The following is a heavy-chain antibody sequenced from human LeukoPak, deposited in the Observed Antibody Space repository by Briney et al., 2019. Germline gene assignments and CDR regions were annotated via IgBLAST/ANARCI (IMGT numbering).Heavy chain of an antibody. CDR1: GDSINSSSCY. CDR2: MHYSGSP. Sequence: SETLSLTCTVSGDSINSSSCYWGWIRQPPGKGLEWIGSMHYSGSPYYNPSLKSRITISGDTSKNQFSLKLNSVTAADTALYYCARQRIAVANSGGYFDYWGQGTLVTVSS. CDR3: ARQRIAVANSGGYFDY. V-gene: IGHV4-39*01. D-gene: IGHD6-19*01. J-gene: IGHJ4*02.